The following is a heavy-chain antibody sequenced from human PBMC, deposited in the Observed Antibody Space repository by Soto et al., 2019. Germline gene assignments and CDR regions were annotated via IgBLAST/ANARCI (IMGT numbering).Heavy chain of an antibody. J-gene: IGHJ5*02. Sequence: QVQLQESGPGLVKPSQTLSLSCSISGGSITSANYYWTWIRLFPGKGLEWIGYIYSSGTTHYNPSLKSRATISLATSNNQFSLEVKSATAADTAVYYCARMGLHLGELSRTWFDPWGQGSLVTVSS. CDR3: ARMGLHLGELSRTWFDP. CDR1: GGSITSANYY. CDR2: IYSSGTT. D-gene: IGHD3-16*02. V-gene: IGHV4-31*03.